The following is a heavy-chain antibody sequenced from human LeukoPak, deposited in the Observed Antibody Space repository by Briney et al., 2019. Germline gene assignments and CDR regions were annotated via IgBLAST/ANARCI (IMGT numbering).Heavy chain of an antibody. CDR3: ARFGFGELSPDLDY. V-gene: IGHV3-21*01. Sequence: PGGSLRLSCAASGFTFSSYSMNWVRQAPGKGLEWVSSIGSSSSYIYYADSVKGRFTISRDNAKNSLYLQMNSLRAEDTAVYYCARFGFGELSPDLDYWGQGTLVTVSS. D-gene: IGHD3-10*01. CDR2: IGSSSSYI. CDR1: GFTFSSYS. J-gene: IGHJ4*02.